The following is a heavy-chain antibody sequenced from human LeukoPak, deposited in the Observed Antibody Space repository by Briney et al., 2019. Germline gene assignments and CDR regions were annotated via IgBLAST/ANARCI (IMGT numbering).Heavy chain of an antibody. V-gene: IGHV3-21*01. CDR2: ISSSSYI. CDR3: ARDLTSIAAAGLPYYFDY. Sequence: GGSLRLSRAASGFTFSSYSMNWVRQAPGKGLEWVSSISSSSYIYYADSVKGRFTISRDDAKNSLYLQMNSLRAEDTAVYYCARDLTSIAAAGLPYYFDYWGQGTLVTVSS. CDR1: GFTFSSYS. D-gene: IGHD6-13*01. J-gene: IGHJ4*02.